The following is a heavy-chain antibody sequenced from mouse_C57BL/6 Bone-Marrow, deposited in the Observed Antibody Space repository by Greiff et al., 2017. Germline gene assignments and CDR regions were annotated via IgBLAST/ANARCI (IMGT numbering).Heavy chain of an antibody. D-gene: IGHD3-3*01. CDR1: GYTFTSYW. CDR2: IDPSDSYT. Sequence: QVQLKQPGAELVMPGASVKLSCKASGYTFTSYWMHWVTQRPGQGLEWIGEIDPSDSYTNYNQKLKGKSTLTVAKSSSTAYMQLSSLTSEDSAVYYCARPGRRGNFDYWGQGTTLTVSS. J-gene: IGHJ2*01. CDR3: ARPGRRGNFDY. V-gene: IGHV1-69*01.